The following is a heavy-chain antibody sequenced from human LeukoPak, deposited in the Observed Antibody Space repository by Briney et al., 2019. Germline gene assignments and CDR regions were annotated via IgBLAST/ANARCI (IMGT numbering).Heavy chain of an antibody. CDR3: ARGAGRCGGDCYSSDS. CDR1: GASISSNY. V-gene: IGHV4-59*01. Sequence: SETLSLTCSVSGASISSNYWSWIRQPPGKGLEWIGYMYNSGSTNYNPSLKSRVTISVDTSKNQFSLMLSSVTAADTAVYFCARGAGRCGGDCYSSDSWGQGTLVTVSS. CDR2: MYNSGST. J-gene: IGHJ4*02. D-gene: IGHD2-21*02.